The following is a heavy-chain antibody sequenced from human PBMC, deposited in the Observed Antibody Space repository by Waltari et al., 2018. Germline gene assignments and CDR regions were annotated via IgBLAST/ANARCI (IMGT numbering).Heavy chain of an antibody. Sequence: QVQLQQWGAGLLQPSETLSLTCAVYGRSFSGYYWSWIRQPPGKGMEWLGEITPSGSTNYNPSIKSRVTISVDTYKNQFSLKLSSVTAADTAVYYCARRRSGSYYGSWGAFDIWGQGTMVTVSS. CDR3: ARRRSGSYYGSWGAFDI. CDR2: ITPSGST. CDR1: GRSFSGYY. V-gene: IGHV4-34*01. J-gene: IGHJ3*02. D-gene: IGHD3-10*01.